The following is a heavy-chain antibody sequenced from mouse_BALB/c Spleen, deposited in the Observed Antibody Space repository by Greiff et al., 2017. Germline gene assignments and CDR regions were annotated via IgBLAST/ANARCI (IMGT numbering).Heavy chain of an antibody. CDR1: GYTFTSYW. V-gene: IGHV1-7*01. CDR3: ARLGVTTATNFDV. J-gene: IGHJ1*01. D-gene: IGHD1-2*01. Sequence: VKLMESGAELAKPGASVKMSCKASGYTFTSYWMHWVKQRPGQGLEWIGYINPSTGYTEYNQKFKDKATLTADKSSSTAYMQLSSLTSEDSAVYYCARLGVTTATNFDVWGAGTTVTVSS. CDR2: INPSTGYT.